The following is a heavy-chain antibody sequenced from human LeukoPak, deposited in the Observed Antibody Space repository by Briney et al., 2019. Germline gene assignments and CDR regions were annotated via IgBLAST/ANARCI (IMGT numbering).Heavy chain of an antibody. CDR3: ARAGSHWHYVY. Sequence: GGSLRLSCAASGFTFSGFSMSWVRQSPTKGLEWVANIKQDGSERYYVDSVKGRFTISRDNAKNPLSLQMNNLRVEDTAVYYCARAGSHWHYVYWGQGTVVTVSS. D-gene: IGHD3-10*01. CDR2: IKQDGSER. V-gene: IGHV3-7*01. CDR1: GFTFSGFS. J-gene: IGHJ4*02.